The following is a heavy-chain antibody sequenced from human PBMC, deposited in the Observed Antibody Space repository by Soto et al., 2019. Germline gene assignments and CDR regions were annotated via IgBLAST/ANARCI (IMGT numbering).Heavy chain of an antibody. CDR3: ASTTSGYYFDY. J-gene: IGHJ4*02. V-gene: IGHV4-59*01. CDR1: GGSISSYY. CDR2: MYYSGST. Sequence: SETLSLTCTVSGGSISSYYWSWIRQPPGKGLEWIGYMYYSGSTKYNPSLKSRVNISVDTSKKQLSLKMRSVTAADTAVYYCASTTSGYYFDYWGQGTLVTVSS. D-gene: IGHD2-2*01.